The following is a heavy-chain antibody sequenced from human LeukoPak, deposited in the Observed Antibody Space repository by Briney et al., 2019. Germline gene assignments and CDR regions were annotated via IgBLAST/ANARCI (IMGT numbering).Heavy chain of an antibody. V-gene: IGHV4-4*07. CDR2: IYTSGST. CDR3: ARDWRNGSGSSLFDY. CDR1: GGSISSYY. D-gene: IGHD3-10*01. Sequence: PSETLSLTCTVSGGSISSYYWSWIWQPAGKGLEWIGRIYTSGSTNYNPSLKSRVTMSVDTSKNQFSLKLSSVTAADTAVYYCARDWRNGSGSSLFDYWGQGTLVTVSS. J-gene: IGHJ4*02.